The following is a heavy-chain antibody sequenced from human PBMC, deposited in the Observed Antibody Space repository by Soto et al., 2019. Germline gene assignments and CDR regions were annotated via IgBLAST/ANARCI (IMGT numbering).Heavy chain of an antibody. Sequence: EVHLVESGGGLVQPGGSLRLSCAASGFTFSTYWMHWVRQAPGKGLVWVSRINADGTTTTYADSVKGRFTISRDNAKYTLYLQMDSLRAEDTAVYFCATVATHSYNWVDPWGQGTLVTISS. CDR2: INADGTTT. J-gene: IGHJ5*02. CDR3: ATVATHSYNWVDP. V-gene: IGHV3-74*01. D-gene: IGHD3-3*02. CDR1: GFTFSTYW.